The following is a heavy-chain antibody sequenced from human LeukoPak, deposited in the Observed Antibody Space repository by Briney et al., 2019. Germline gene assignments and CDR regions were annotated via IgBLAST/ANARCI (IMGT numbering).Heavy chain of an antibody. J-gene: IGHJ5*02. D-gene: IGHD1-26*01. CDR2: INPSSGST. CDR3: ARDGSSQHTELHNWVGL. Sequence: ASVKVSCRASGYTFTSYYMHWVRQAPGQGLEWMGIINPSSGSTAYAQKFQGRVTMTRDTSTSTVYMELSGLTSEDTAVYYCARDGSSQHTELHNWVGLWGPGTLVTVSS. CDR1: GYTFTSYY. V-gene: IGHV1-46*01.